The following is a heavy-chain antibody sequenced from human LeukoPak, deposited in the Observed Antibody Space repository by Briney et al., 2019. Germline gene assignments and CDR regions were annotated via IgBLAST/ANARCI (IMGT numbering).Heavy chain of an antibody. J-gene: IGHJ4*02. CDR3: ARRLGWLRPIDY. CDR1: GGSFSGYY. CDR2: INHSGST. Sequence: KSSETLSLTCAVYGGSFSGYYWSWIRQPPGKGLEWIGEINHSGSTNYNPSLKSRVTISVDTSKNQFSLKLSSVTAADTAVYYCARRLGWLRPIDYWGQGTLVTVSS. D-gene: IGHD5-12*01. V-gene: IGHV4-34*01.